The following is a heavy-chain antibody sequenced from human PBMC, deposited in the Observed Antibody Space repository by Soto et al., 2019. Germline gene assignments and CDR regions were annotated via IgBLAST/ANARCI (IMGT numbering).Heavy chain of an antibody. CDR3: AREDMSGTYYFDS. V-gene: IGHV4-61*03. D-gene: IGHD1-26*01. J-gene: IGHJ4*02. Sequence: PSETLSLTFAVFGGSVSSETHFWSWIRQPPGKGLEWIGYIYHSGITNSNPSLKGRLTISVDKSTNHFSLSLASVTAADTAIYYCAREDMSGTYYFDSWGQGTRVTVSS. CDR1: GGSVSSETHF. CDR2: IYHSGIT.